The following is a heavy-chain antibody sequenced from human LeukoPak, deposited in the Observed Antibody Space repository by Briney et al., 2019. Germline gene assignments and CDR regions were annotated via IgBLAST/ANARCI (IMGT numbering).Heavy chain of an antibody. D-gene: IGHD3-3*01. Sequence: GASVKVSCKASGYTFTGYYMHWVRQAPGQGLEWMGWINPNSGGTNYAQEFQGRVTMTRDTSISTAYMELSRLRSDDTAVYYCARSLTYYDFWSGYYTMDYWGQGTLVTVSS. CDR3: ARSLTYYDFWSGYYTMDY. CDR2: INPNSGGT. J-gene: IGHJ4*02. CDR1: GYTFTGYY. V-gene: IGHV1-2*02.